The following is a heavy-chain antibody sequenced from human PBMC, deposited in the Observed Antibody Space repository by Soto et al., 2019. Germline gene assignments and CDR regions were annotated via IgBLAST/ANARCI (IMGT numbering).Heavy chain of an antibody. CDR3: ARGVLRFLEWLLDGWFDP. CDR2: YVPEDGKT. CDR1: GSTLSEFS. V-gene: IGHV1-24*01. J-gene: IGHJ5*02. Sequence: ASVKVSCKISGSTLSEFSMHWVRQAPGKGLEWMGGYVPEDGKTIYAPKFQDRVIMTEDTSTDTAYMELSSLRSEDTAVYYCARGVLRFLEWLLDGWFDPWGQGTLVTVSS. D-gene: IGHD3-3*01.